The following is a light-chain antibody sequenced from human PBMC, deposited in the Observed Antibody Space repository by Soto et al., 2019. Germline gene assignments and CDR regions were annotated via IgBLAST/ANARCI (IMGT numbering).Light chain of an antibody. CDR3: QQRSDWPIT. CDR1: QSVSNKY. V-gene: IGKV3D-20*02. CDR2: GAS. J-gene: IGKJ5*01. Sequence: EIVLTQSPATLSLSPGERATLSCRASQSVSNKYLAWYKQKPGQAPRRVIYGASSRATGIPDRFSGSGSGTDFTLTISSLEPEDFEVYYCQQRSDWPITFGQGTRLEIK.